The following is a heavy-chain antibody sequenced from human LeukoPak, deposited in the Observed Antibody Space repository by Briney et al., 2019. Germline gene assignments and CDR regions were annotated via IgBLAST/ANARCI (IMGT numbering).Heavy chain of an antibody. J-gene: IGHJ4*02. CDR3: ARGPAGTFFRYFDY. Sequence: GGSLRLSCAASGFTFSSYWMSWVRQAPGKGLEWVSNIKQDGSEKYYVDSVKGRFTISRDNAKNSLYLQMNSLRVEDTAVYYCARGPAGTFFRYFDYWGQGTLVTVSS. V-gene: IGHV3-7*01. D-gene: IGHD6-13*01. CDR1: GFTFSSYW. CDR2: IKQDGSEK.